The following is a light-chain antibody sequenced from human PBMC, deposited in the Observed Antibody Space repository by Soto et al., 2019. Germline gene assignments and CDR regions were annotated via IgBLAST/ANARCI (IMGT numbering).Light chain of an antibody. V-gene: IGKV1-39*01. CDR3: QQSYSTPPIT. Sequence: DIQMTQSPSSLSASVGDRVTITCRASEDIRSYLNWYQQKPGKAPKLLIYSVSSLQGGVPSRFSGSGSGTDFTLTISSLEPEDFATYYCQQSYSTPPITFGQGTRLEI. CDR1: EDIRSY. J-gene: IGKJ5*01. CDR2: SVS.